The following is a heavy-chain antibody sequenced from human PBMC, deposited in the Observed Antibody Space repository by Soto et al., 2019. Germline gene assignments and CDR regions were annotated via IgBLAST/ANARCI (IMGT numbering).Heavy chain of an antibody. CDR1: GFTFSSYG. CDR3: ARDGYWSGGSCYSVPVFDY. CDR2: IWYDGSNK. Sequence: QVQLVESGGGVVQPGRSLRLSCAASGFTFSSYGMHWVRQAPGKGLEWVAVIWYDGSNKYYADSVKGRFTISRDNSKNTLDVQMNSVRAGDTAGSYCARDGYWSGGSCYSVPVFDYWGQGTLVTVSS. J-gene: IGHJ4*02. D-gene: IGHD2-15*01. V-gene: IGHV3-33*01.